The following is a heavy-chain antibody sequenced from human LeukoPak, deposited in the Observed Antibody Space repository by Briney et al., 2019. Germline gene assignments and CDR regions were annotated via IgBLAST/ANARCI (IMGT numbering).Heavy chain of an antibody. CDR1: GFTFSSYS. D-gene: IGHD5-18*01. V-gene: IGHV3-21*01. J-gene: IGHJ4*02. CDR3: ARESEEERLWHPSVIDY. CDR2: ISSSSSYI. Sequence: SGGSLRLSCAASGFTFSSYSMNWVRQAPGKGLEWVSSISSSSSYIYYADSVKGRFNISRDNANNSLYLQMNSLRAEDTAVYYCARESEEERLWHPSVIDYWGQGTLVTVSS.